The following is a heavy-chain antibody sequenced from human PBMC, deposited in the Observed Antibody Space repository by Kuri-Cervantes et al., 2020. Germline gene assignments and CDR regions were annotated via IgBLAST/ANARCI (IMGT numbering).Heavy chain of an antibody. CDR1: GYSISSGYY. CDR3: ARQRGDTNGWGIDY. J-gene: IGHJ4*02. CDR2: INHSGST. Sequence: SETLSLTCVVFGYSISSGYYWGWIRQSPGKGLEWIGEINHSGSTNYNPSLKSRVTISVDTSKNQFSLKLSSVTAADTAVYYCARQRGDTNGWGIDYWGQGTLVTVSS. D-gene: IGHD2-8*01. V-gene: IGHV4-38-2*01.